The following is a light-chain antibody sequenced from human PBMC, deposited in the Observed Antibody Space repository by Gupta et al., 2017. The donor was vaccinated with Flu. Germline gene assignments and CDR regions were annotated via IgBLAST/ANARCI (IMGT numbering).Light chain of an antibody. CDR1: SNDVGGYNR. CDR3: SSHAGSVTWV. Sequence: QSAPTQPRSVSGSPGQSVTISCTGTSNDVGGYNRVSWYEQRPGKAPKLILYDVTERPSGVPDRFSGSKSGNTASLTISGLQADDEADYYCSSHAGSVTWVFGTGTTVTVL. V-gene: IGLV2-11*01. J-gene: IGLJ1*01. CDR2: DVT.